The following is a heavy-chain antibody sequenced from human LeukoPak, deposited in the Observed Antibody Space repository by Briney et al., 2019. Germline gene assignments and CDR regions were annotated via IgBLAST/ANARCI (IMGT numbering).Heavy chain of an antibody. V-gene: IGHV3-20*04. CDR3: ARDQNYYGSGSYYRDFDY. D-gene: IGHD3-10*01. CDR2: IYWKGGST. CDR1: GFTFDDYG. Sequence: PGGSLRLSCAASGFTFDDYGMSWVRQAPGKGLEWVSGIYWKGGSTGYADSVKGRFTISRDNAKNSPYLQMNSLRAEDTALYYCARDQNYYGSGSYYRDFDYWGQGTLVTVSS. J-gene: IGHJ4*02.